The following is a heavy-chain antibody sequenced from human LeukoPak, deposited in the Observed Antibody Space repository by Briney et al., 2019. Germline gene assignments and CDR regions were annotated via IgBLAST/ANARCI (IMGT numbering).Heavy chain of an antibody. J-gene: IGHJ4*02. CDR3: ARSDSSGYYSSYFDY. V-gene: IGHV4-59*01. Sequence: SETLSLTCTVSGGSISSYYWSWIRQPPGKGLEWIGYIYYSGSTNHNPSLKSRVTISVDTSKNQFSLKLSSVTAADTAVYYCARSDSSGYYSSYFDYWGQGTLVTVSS. CDR1: GGSISSYY. D-gene: IGHD3-22*01. CDR2: IYYSGST.